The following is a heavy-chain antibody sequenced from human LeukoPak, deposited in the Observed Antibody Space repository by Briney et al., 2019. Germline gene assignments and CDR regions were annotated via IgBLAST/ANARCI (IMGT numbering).Heavy chain of an antibody. CDR1: GFTFSSYS. D-gene: IGHD3-9*01. J-gene: IGHJ3*02. CDR3: ARNLRQYYDILTGFTGAFDI. V-gene: IGHV3-21*01. Sequence: GGSLRLSCAASGFTFSSYSMNWVRQAPGKGLEWVSSISSSSSYIYYADSVKGRFTISRDNAKNSLYLQMNSLRAEDTAVYYCARNLRQYYDILTGFTGAFDIWGQGTMVTVSS. CDR2: ISSSSSYI.